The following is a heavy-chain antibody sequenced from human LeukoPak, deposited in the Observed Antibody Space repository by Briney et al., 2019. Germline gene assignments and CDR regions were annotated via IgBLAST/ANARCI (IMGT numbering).Heavy chain of an antibody. V-gene: IGHV3-48*02. Sequence: GSLRLSCAASGFTFNSFSMNWVRQAPGKGLEWVSYISSISTIIYYAGSVKGRFTISRDNAKNSLYLQMNSLGDEDTAVYYCARDLHSGAYTFDYWGQGTLVTVSS. D-gene: IGHD1-26*01. CDR1: GFTFNSFS. CDR3: ARDLHSGAYTFDY. CDR2: ISSISTII. J-gene: IGHJ4*02.